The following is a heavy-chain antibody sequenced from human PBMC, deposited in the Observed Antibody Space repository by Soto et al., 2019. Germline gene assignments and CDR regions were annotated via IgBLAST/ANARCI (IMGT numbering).Heavy chain of an antibody. Sequence: QVQLQESGPGLVKPSGTLSLTCAVSSGSIRTSNWWSWVRQPPGKGLEWIGEIYHSGSTNNNPSLKSIVTISIDKSKNQFFLKLSSMTAAHTAVYYCAIKMYYDILTGYSYYFDYWGQGTLVTVSS. CDR2: IYHSGST. CDR3: AIKMYYDILTGYSYYFDY. J-gene: IGHJ4*02. V-gene: IGHV4-4*02. CDR1: SGSIRTSNW. D-gene: IGHD3-9*01.